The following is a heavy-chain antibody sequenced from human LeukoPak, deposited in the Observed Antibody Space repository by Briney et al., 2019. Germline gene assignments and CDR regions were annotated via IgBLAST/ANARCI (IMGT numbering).Heavy chain of an antibody. J-gene: IGHJ4*02. CDR3: AREGSSGYYDY. CDR1: GGSISSYY. CDR2: IYYSGST. Sequence: PSETPSLTCTVSGGSISSYYWSWIRQPPGKGLEWIGYIYYSGSTNYNPSLKSRVTISVDTSKNQFSLKLSSVTAADTAVYYCAREGSSGYYDYWGQGTLVTVSS. D-gene: IGHD3-22*01. V-gene: IGHV4-59*01.